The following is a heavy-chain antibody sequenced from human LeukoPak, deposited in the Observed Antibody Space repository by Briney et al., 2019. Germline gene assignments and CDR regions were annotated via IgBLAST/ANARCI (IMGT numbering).Heavy chain of an antibody. Sequence: GASVKVSCKASGGTFSRNVISWVRQAPGQGLEWMGGIMPIFGTPNYEPKFQGRVTITADESTNTSSMELSSLRSEDTAVYYCARGTGNVPDYWAREPWSPSPQ. V-gene: IGHV1-69*13. J-gene: IGHJ4*02. D-gene: IGHD1-1*01. CDR3: ARGTGNVPDY. CDR2: IMPIFGTP. CDR1: GGTFSRNV.